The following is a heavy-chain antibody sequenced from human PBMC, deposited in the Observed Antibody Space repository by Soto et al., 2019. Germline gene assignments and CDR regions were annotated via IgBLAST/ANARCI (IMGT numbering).Heavy chain of an antibody. Sequence: ASVKVSCKASGYTFTGYYMHWVRQAPGQGLEWMGWINPNSGGTNYAQKFQGWVTMTRDTSISTAYMELSRLRSDDTAVYYCARDKDSSSTSCILHSYYYYYGMDVWGQGTTVTVSS. CDR3: ARDKDSSSTSCILHSYYYYYGMDV. CDR2: INPNSGGT. CDR1: GYTFTGYY. V-gene: IGHV1-2*04. J-gene: IGHJ6*02. D-gene: IGHD2-2*01.